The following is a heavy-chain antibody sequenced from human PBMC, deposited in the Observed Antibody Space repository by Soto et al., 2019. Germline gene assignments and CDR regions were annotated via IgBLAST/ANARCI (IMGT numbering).Heavy chain of an antibody. J-gene: IGHJ6*02. V-gene: IGHV4-59*01. Sequence: SETLSLTCTVSGGSISSYYWSWIRQPPGKGLEWIGYIYYSGSTNYNPSLKSRVTISVDTSKNQFSLKLSSVTAADTAVYYRARDQGYSSSWYMGYYYYYGMDVWGQGTTVTVSS. CDR1: GGSISSYY. D-gene: IGHD6-13*01. CDR2: IYYSGST. CDR3: ARDQGYSSSWYMGYYYYYGMDV.